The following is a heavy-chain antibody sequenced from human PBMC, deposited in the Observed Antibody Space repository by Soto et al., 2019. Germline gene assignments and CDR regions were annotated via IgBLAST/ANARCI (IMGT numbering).Heavy chain of an antibody. J-gene: IGHJ5*02. CDR1: GYTFTGYY. V-gene: IGHV1-2*02. CDR3: ARAYDSSGYNNWFDP. CDR2: INPNSGGT. Sequence: EASVKVSCKASGYTFTGYYMHWVRQAPGQGLEWMGWINPNSGGTNYAQKFQGRVTMTRDTSISTAYMELSRLRSDDTAVYYCARAYDSSGYNNWFDPWGQGTLVTVSS. D-gene: IGHD3-22*01.